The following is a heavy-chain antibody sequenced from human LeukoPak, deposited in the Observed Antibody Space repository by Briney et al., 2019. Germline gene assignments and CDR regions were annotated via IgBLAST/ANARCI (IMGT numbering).Heavy chain of an antibody. Sequence: ASVKVSCKASGGTFSSYAISWVRQAPGQGLEWMGGIIPIFGTANYAQRFQGRVTITADESTSTAYMELSSLRSEDTAVYYCARTVTADYYYGMDVWGQGTTVTVSS. CDR2: IIPIFGTA. V-gene: IGHV1-69*13. D-gene: IGHD4-11*01. J-gene: IGHJ6*02. CDR1: GGTFSSYA. CDR3: ARTVTADYYYGMDV.